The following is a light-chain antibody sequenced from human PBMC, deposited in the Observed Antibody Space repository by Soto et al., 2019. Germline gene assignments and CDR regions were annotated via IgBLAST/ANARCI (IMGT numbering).Light chain of an antibody. V-gene: IGLV2-14*01. Sequence: QSVLTQPASVSGSPGQSITISCTGTSSDVGGYDYVSWYQHHPGKAPKLMIYEVIGRPSGISNRFSGSKSGNTASLAISGVRSEDEADYYCAAWDDSLSAVIFGGGTKLTVL. CDR1: SSDVGGYDY. J-gene: IGLJ2*01. CDR3: AAWDDSLSAVI. CDR2: EVI.